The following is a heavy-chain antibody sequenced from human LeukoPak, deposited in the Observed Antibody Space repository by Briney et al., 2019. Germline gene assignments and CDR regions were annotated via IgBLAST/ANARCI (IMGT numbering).Heavy chain of an antibody. Sequence: GGSLRLSCVASGFTLTPYYMSWVRQAPGKGLEWVANIKQYGSERTYVASVKGRYTISRDNTKNSLYLQMHSLKVEDTAVYYCARDRRADDTPYNWFDPWGQGTLVTVSS. CDR1: GFTLTPYY. V-gene: IGHV3-7*01. J-gene: IGHJ5*02. D-gene: IGHD6-13*01. CDR2: IKQYGSER. CDR3: ARDRRADDTPYNWFDP.